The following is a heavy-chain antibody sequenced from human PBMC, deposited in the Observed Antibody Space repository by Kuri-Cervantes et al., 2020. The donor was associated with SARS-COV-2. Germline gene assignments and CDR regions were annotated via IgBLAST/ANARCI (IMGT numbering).Heavy chain of an antibody. J-gene: IGHJ4*02. CDR2: ISGSGGST. CDR1: GFTFSSYA. Sequence: GESLKISCAASGFTFSSYAMSWVRQAPGKGLEWVSAISGSGGSTYYADSVKGRFTISRDNSKNTLYLQMNSLRVEDTAVYYCAKAPRPHWDGGNSGDYWGQGTLVTVSS. D-gene: IGHD4-23*01. V-gene: IGHV3-23*01. CDR3: AKAPRPHWDGGNSGDY.